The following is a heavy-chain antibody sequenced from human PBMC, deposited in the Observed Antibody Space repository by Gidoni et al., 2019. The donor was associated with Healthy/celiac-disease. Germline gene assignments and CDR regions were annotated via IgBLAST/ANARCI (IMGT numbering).Heavy chain of an antibody. J-gene: IGHJ3*02. CDR2: INSGGRK. Sequence: EVQLVVSGGGLIQPVGSLRLSCASSGFTVSSNYMRWVRQAPGKGLEWVIGINSGGRKYDEDSMKGRITITRDNNKNTLYHKMNSRRAEETAVYYGARELPPDHAFDIWGQGTMVTVSS. CDR1: GFTVSSNY. D-gene: IGHD1-26*01. CDR3: ARELPPDHAFDI. V-gene: IGHV3-53*01.